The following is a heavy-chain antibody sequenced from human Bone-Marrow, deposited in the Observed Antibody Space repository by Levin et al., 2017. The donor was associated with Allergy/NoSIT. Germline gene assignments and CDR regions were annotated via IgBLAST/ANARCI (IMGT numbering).Heavy chain of an antibody. V-gene: IGHV3-21*01. CDR1: GFTFSTYS. CDR2: ISSSSSYI. Sequence: GGSLRLSCAASGFTFSTYSMNWVRQAPGKGLQWVSSISSSSSYIYYADSVKGRFTISRDNAKNSLDLQMNSLRAEDTAVYYCARDRITGTSSAFDIWGQGTMVTVSS. D-gene: IGHD1-14*01. CDR3: ARDRITGTSSAFDI. J-gene: IGHJ3*02.